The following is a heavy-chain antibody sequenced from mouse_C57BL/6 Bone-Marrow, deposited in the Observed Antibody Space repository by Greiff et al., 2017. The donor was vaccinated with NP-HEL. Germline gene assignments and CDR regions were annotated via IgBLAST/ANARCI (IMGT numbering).Heavy chain of an antibody. J-gene: IGHJ2*01. V-gene: IGHV1-72*01. CDR1: GYTFTSYW. D-gene: IGHD3-1*01. CDR2: IDPNSGGN. CDR3: ARSRGRVGGFDY. Sequence: QVQLHQPGAELVKPGASVKLSCKASGYTFTSYWMHWVKQRPGRGLEWIGRIDPNSGGNKYNEKFKSKATLTVDKPSSTAYMQLSRLTSEDSAVYYCARSRGRVGGFDYWGQGTTLTVSS.